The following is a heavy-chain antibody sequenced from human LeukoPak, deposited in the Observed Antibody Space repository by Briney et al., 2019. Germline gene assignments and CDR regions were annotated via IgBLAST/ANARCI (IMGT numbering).Heavy chain of an antibody. CDR2: IRYDGSNK. V-gene: IGHV3-30*02. CDR1: GFTFSSYG. Sequence: PAGGSLRLSCAASGFTFSSYGMHWVRQAPGKGLEWVAFIRYDGSNKYYADSVKGRFTISRDNSKNTLYLQMNSLRAEDTAVYYCAKDGYQADRAFDIWGQGTMVTVSS. CDR3: AKDGYQADRAFDI. D-gene: IGHD5-12*01. J-gene: IGHJ3*02.